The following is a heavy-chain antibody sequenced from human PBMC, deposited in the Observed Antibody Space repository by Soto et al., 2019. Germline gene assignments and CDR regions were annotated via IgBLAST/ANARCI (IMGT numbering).Heavy chain of an antibody. V-gene: IGHV1-18*01. D-gene: IGHD1-26*01. J-gene: IGHJ6*03. CDR2: IRPYNGDT. CDR1: GYSFSSYG. CDR3: ARRAEDHYFYYMGV. Sequence: QAPLVQSGSEVKRPGASVKVSCKASGYSFSSYGIVWVRQAPGQGLEWMGWIRPYNGDTNSAQKFQGRVTLTTDTSTSTAYMELRSLRYDDTAVYYCARRAEDHYFYYMGVWGKGTTVTVSS.